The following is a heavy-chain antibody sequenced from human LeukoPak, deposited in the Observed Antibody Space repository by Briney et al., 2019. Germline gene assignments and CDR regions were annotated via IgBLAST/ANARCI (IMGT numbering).Heavy chain of an antibody. J-gene: IGHJ3*02. V-gene: IGHV1-2*02. CDR1: GGTFSSYA. CDR3: AREDPEVIAVADGAFDI. D-gene: IGHD6-19*01. CDR2: INPNSGGT. Sequence: ASVKVPCKASGGTFSSYAISWVRQAPGQGLEWMGWINPNSGGTNYAQKFQGRVTMTRDTSISTAYMELSRLRSDDTAVYYCAREDPEVIAVADGAFDIWGQGTMVTVSS.